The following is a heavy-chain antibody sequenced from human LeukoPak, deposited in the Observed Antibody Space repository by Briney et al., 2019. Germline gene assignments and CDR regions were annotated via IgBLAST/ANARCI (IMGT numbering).Heavy chain of an antibody. CDR3: ARDGSITGPFLDAFDI. CDR1: SYSFTNYD. Sequence: ASVKVSCKTSSYSFTNYDISWVREAPGQGLEWMGWICGHQNNTTYAQKFQGRDTMTTDTSTNTAYMELRSLTSDDTAVYYCARDGSITGPFLDAFDIWGQGTMVTVSS. D-gene: IGHD1-20*01. J-gene: IGHJ3*02. V-gene: IGHV1-18*01. CDR2: ICGHQNNT.